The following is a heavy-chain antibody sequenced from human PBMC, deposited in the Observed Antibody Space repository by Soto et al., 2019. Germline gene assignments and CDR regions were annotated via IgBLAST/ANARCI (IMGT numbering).Heavy chain of an antibody. D-gene: IGHD5-18*01. CDR1: GFTFSSYA. V-gene: IGHV3-30-3*01. Sequence: QVQLVESGGGVVQPGRSLRPSCAASGFTFSSYAMHWVRQAPGKGLEWVAVISYDGSNKYYADSVKGRFTISRDNSKNTLYLQMNSLRAEDTAVYYCAREGVQLSKFDYWGQGTLVTVSS. CDR2: ISYDGSNK. J-gene: IGHJ4*02. CDR3: AREGVQLSKFDY.